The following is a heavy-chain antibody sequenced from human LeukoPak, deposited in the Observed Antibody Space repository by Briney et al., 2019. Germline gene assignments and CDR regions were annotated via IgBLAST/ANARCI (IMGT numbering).Heavy chain of an antibody. D-gene: IGHD3-22*01. CDR3: GRDRGYYYDSCGYYKTAFDI. CDR1: GYSISSGYY. V-gene: IGHV4-38-2*02. CDR2: IYHSGST. Sequence: PSETLSLTCTVSGYSISSGYYWGWIRQPPGKGLEWIGSIYHSGSTYYNPSLKSRVTISVDTSKNQFSLKLSSVTGADTAVYYCGRDRGYYYDSCGYYKTAFDIWGQGTKVTVSS. J-gene: IGHJ3*02.